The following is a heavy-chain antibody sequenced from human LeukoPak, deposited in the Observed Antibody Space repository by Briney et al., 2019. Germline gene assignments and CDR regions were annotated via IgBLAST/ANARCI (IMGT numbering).Heavy chain of an antibody. CDR2: IYTSGST. Sequence: PSETLSLTCAVYGGSFSGYYWSWIRQPAGKGLEWIGRIYTSGSTNYNPSLKSRVTMSVDTSKNQFSLKLSSVTAADTAVYYCARDSMITFGGVLWFDPWGQGTLVTVSS. D-gene: IGHD3-16*01. V-gene: IGHV4-4*07. J-gene: IGHJ5*02. CDR3: ARDSMITFGGVLWFDP. CDR1: GGSFSGYY.